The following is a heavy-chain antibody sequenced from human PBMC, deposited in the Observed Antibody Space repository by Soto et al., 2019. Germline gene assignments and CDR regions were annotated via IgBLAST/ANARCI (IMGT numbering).Heavy chain of an antibody. Sequence: PGGSLRLSCAASGFTFSSYAMSWVRQAPGKGLEWVSAISGSGGSTYYADSVKGRFTISRDDSKNTLYLQMNSLKASDSAMYYCARQGDANEYSYFDYWGQGTPVTVSS. CDR3: ARQGDANEYSYFDY. CDR2: ISGSGGST. V-gene: IGHV3-23*01. D-gene: IGHD2-8*01. J-gene: IGHJ4*02. CDR1: GFTFSSYA.